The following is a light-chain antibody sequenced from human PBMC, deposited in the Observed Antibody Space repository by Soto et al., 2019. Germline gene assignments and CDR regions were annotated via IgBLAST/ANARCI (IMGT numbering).Light chain of an antibody. V-gene: IGKV3-20*01. J-gene: IGKJ1*01. CDR3: LQHNSYPPT. CDR1: QSVSSSY. Sequence: EIVLTQSPGTLSLSPGERATLSCRASQSVSSSYLAWYQQKPGQAPRLLIYGASSRATGIPDRFSGSGSGTDFTLTISRLEPEDFATYYCLQHNSYPPTFGQGTKVDIK. CDR2: GAS.